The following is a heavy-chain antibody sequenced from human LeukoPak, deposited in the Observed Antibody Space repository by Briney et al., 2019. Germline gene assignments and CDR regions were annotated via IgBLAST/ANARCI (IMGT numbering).Heavy chain of an antibody. CDR2: INPNSGGT. Sequence: ASVKVSCKASGYTFTGYYMHWVRQAPRQGLEWMGRINPNSGGTNYAQKFQGRVTMTRDTSISTAYMELSRLRSDDTAVYYCARQVTVTMAPRFDPWGQGTLVTVSS. J-gene: IGHJ5*02. D-gene: IGHD4-17*01. CDR3: ARQVTVTMAPRFDP. V-gene: IGHV1-2*06. CDR1: GYTFTGYY.